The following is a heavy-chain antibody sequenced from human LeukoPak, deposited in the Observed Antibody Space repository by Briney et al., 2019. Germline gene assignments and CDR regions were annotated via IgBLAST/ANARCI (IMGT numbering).Heavy chain of an antibody. Sequence: ASVKVSCKASGYTFTSYDINWVRQATGQGLEWMGWMNPNSGNTGYAQKFQGGVTMTRNTSISTAYMELSSLRSEDTAVYCCARVQWLAPQYYFDYWGQGTLVTVSS. CDR3: ARVQWLAPQYYFDY. J-gene: IGHJ4*02. CDR2: MNPNSGNT. CDR1: GYTFTSYD. D-gene: IGHD6-19*01. V-gene: IGHV1-8*01.